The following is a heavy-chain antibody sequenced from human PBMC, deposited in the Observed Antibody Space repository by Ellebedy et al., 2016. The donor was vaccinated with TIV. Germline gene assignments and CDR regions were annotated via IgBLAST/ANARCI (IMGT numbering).Heavy chain of an antibody. CDR3: ARGWNPFYFDY. J-gene: IGHJ4*02. CDR2: IYYSGST. Sequence: SETLSLTCTVSGGSISSYYWSWIRQPPGKGLEWIGYIYYSGSTNYNPSLKSRVTISVDNSKNQFSLKLSSVTAADTAVHYCARGWNPFYFDYWGQGNLVTVSS. CDR1: GGSISSYY. D-gene: IGHD1-1*01. V-gene: IGHV4-59*01.